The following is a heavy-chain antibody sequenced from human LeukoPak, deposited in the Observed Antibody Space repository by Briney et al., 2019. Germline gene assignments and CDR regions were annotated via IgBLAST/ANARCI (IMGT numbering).Heavy chain of an antibody. CDR2: INSDGSST. CDR1: GFTFSNYW. D-gene: IGHD4-17*01. CDR3: ARGAYGDYFGY. V-gene: IGHV3-74*01. Sequence: GGSLRLSCAASGFTFSNYWMHWVRQAPGKGLVWVSRINSDGSSTSYADSVKGRFTISRDNAKNTLYLQMNSLRAEDTAVYYCARGAYGDYFGYWGQGTLVTVSS. J-gene: IGHJ4*02.